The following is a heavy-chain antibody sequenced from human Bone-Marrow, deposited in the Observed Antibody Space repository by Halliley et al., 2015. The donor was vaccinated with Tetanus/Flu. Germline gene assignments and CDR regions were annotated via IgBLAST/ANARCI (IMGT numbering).Heavy chain of an antibody. V-gene: IGHV4-31*01. CDR3: ARGIAGGPRRFTGMDV. J-gene: IGHJ6*02. CDR2: IFRTGST. CDR1: GGSISSGVYY. D-gene: IGHD2-15*01. Sequence: TLSLTCSVSGGSISSGVYYWTWIRQRPGKGLEWIGNIFRTGSTNYNPSLKSLVTISVEIFKNQFSLKLKSATAADTAVYYCARGIAGGPRRFTGMDVWGQGTTVTVAS.